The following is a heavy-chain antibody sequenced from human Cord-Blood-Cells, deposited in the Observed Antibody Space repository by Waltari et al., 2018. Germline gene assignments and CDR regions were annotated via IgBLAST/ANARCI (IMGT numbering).Heavy chain of an antibody. CDR2: ISSSSSTI. D-gene: IGHD6-13*01. Sequence: EVQLVESGGGLVQPGGSLRLSCVASGFTFSSYSMNWVRQAPGKGLEWVSYISSSSSTIYYADSVKGRFTISRDNAKNSLYLQMNSLRDEDTAVYYCARESYSSSWYNWFDPWGQGTLVTVSS. CDR3: ARESYSSSWYNWFDP. CDR1: GFTFSSYS. V-gene: IGHV3-48*02. J-gene: IGHJ5*02.